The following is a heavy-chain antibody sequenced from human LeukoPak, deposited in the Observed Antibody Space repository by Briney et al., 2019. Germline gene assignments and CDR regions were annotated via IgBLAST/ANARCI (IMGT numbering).Heavy chain of an antibody. V-gene: IGHV3-23*01. J-gene: IGHJ6*02. Sequence: GGSLRLSCAASGFTFSSYAMSWVRQAPGKGLEWVSAISGSGGSTYYADSVKGRFTISRDNSKNTLYLQMNSLRAEDTAVYYCAREIVWNYVGYYYYYYGMDVWGQGTTVTVSS. CDR2: ISGSGGST. CDR3: AREIVWNYVGYYYYYYGMDV. CDR1: GFTFSSYA. D-gene: IGHD1-7*01.